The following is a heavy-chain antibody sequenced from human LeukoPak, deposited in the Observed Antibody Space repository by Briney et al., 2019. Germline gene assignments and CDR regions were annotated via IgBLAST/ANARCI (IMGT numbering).Heavy chain of an antibody. D-gene: IGHD7-27*01. Sequence: PGGSLRLSCAASGFSFSHYWMTWVRQAPGKGLEWVAIIRQDAHDGSYVDSVRGRFTISRDNAKNSLYLQLNSLRAEDTAVYFCTRADWGSIDYWGQGALVTVSS. CDR1: GFSFSHYW. CDR3: TRADWGSIDY. CDR2: IRQDAHDG. V-gene: IGHV3-7*01. J-gene: IGHJ4*02.